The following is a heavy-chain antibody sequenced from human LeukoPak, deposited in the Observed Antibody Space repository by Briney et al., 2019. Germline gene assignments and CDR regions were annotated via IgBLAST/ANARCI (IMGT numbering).Heavy chain of an antibody. J-gene: IGHJ5*02. V-gene: IGHV3-23*01. Sequence: PGGSLRLSCAASAFTFSSYVMSSVRQAPGKGREAVSGISGSGGTTYFADSVKGRYTISRDNSKNTLYLKMNSLRAEDTAVYYCAKGYYASGKFFDPWGQGTLVTVSS. D-gene: IGHD3-10*01. CDR3: AKGYYASGKFFDP. CDR2: ISGSGGTT. CDR1: AFTFSSYV.